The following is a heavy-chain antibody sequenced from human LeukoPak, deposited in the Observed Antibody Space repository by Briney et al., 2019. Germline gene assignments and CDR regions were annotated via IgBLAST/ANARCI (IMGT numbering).Heavy chain of an antibody. CDR1: GYTFTSYA. Sequence: ASVKVSCKASGYTFTSYAMNWVRQAPGQGLEGRGWINTNTGNPTYAQGFTGRFVFSLDTSVSTAYLQISSLKAEDTAVYCCARESGYYYDSSGPDPGGYWGQGTLVTVSS. CDR3: ARESGYYYDSSGPDPGGY. V-gene: IGHV7-4-1*02. CDR2: INTNTGNP. J-gene: IGHJ4*02. D-gene: IGHD3-22*01.